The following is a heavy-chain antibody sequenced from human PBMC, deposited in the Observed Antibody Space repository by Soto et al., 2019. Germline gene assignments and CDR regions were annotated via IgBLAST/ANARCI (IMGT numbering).Heavy chain of an antibody. CDR3: ARGPSSSSPYYYYYGMDV. V-gene: IGHV2-70*01. J-gene: IGHJ6*02. Sequence: SGPTLVNPTQTLTLTCTFSGFSLSTSGMCVSWIRQPPGKALEWLALIDWDDDKYYSTSLKTRLTISKDTSKNQVVLTMTNMDPVDTATYYCARGPSSSSPYYYYYGMDVWGQGTTVTVSS. D-gene: IGHD6-13*01. CDR2: IDWDDDK. CDR1: GFSLSTSGMC.